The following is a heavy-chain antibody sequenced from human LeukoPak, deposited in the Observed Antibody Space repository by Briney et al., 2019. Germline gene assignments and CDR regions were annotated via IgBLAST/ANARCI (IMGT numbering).Heavy chain of an antibody. CDR2: LNINGGAT. J-gene: IGHJ4*02. CDR3: ARSPTTGWYYFED. Sequence: GGSLRLSCAASGFTFNIHAMHWVRQAPGKGLEYVSGLNINGGATYYSVPVPARFAISRDNSKNTLYLQMDRLRTEDTAVYYCARSPTTGWYYFEDWGQGTLVTVSS. D-gene: IGHD6-19*01. CDR1: GFTFNIHA. V-gene: IGHV3-64*02.